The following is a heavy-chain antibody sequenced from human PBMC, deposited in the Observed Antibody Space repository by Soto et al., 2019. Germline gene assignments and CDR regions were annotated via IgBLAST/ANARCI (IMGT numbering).Heavy chain of an antibody. CDR2: IYPGDSNT. V-gene: IGHV5-51*01. CDR1: GYSFTNSW. D-gene: IGHD3-9*01. Sequence: GESLKISCKGSGYSFTNSWIGWVRQMPGKGLEWMGIIYPGDSNTRYSPSFQGQVTISADKSISTAYLQWTSLKASDTAMYYCARPQSILTGYSVDYWGQGTLVTVSS. CDR3: ARPQSILTGYSVDY. J-gene: IGHJ4*02.